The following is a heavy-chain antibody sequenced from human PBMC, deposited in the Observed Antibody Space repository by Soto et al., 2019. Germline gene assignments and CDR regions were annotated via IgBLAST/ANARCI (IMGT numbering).Heavy chain of an antibody. J-gene: IGHJ4*02. CDR3: AKRQRITIIVMLTDFDY. V-gene: IGHV3-23*01. CDR1: GFTSTGHA. Sequence: GGSLRLSCAASGFTSTGHAMTWVRQAPGKGLDFVSAISGGGSDTYYADSVKGRFTISRDSSKNTLYLQMDSLRAEDTAVYYCAKRQRITIIVMLTDFDYWGQGTLVTVSS. D-gene: IGHD3-22*01. CDR2: ISGGGSDT.